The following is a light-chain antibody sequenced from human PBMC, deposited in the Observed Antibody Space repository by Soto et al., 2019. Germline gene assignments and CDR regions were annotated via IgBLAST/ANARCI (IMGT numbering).Light chain of an antibody. CDR1: QSVSSN. J-gene: IGKJ1*01. CDR3: QQYNNWPPWT. CDR2: GAS. V-gene: IGKV3-15*01. Sequence: EIVMTQSPATLSVSPEDRATLSCRASQSVSSNLAWYQQKPGQAHRLLIYGASTRATGIPARFSGSGSGTEFTLTISRLQSEDFAVYYCQQYNNWPPWTFGQGTQVAIK.